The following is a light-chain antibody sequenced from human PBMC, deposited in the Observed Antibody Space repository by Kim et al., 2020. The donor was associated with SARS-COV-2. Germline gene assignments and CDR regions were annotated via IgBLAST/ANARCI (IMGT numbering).Light chain of an antibody. J-gene: IGLJ3*02. CDR3: QSYDSSNQGV. V-gene: IGLV6-57*01. CDR2: EDN. Sequence: KTGTITCTPSSGRIASNDVEWYQQRPGSSPTTVIFEDNQRPSGVPDRFSGSIDSCSNSASLTISGLKTEDEADYYCQSYDSSNQGVFGGGTQLTVL. CDR1: SGRIASND.